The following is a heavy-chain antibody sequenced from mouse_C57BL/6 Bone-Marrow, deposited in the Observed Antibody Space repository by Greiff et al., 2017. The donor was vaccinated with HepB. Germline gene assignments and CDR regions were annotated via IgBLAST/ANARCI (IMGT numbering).Heavy chain of an antibody. D-gene: IGHD2-4*01. Sequence: VQLQQSGAELARPGASVKLSCKASGYTFTSYGISWVKQRTGQGLEWIGEIYPRSGNTYYNEKFKGKATLTADKSSSTAYMELRSLTSEDSAVYFCAREIYYDYDGYWYFDVWGTGTTVTVSS. CDR2: IYPRSGNT. CDR1: GYTFTSYG. J-gene: IGHJ1*03. CDR3: AREIYYDYDGYWYFDV. V-gene: IGHV1-81*01.